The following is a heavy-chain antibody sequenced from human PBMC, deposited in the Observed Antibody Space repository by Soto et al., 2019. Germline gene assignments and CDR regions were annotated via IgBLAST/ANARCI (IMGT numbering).Heavy chain of an antibody. D-gene: IGHD5-12*01. CDR2: ISSSSSTI. J-gene: IGHJ4*02. Sequence: PGGSLRLSCAASGFTFSSYSMNWVRQAPGKGLEWVSYISSSSSTIYYADSVKGRFTISRDNAKNSLYLQMNSLRAEDTAVYYCARARYSGYDSPFDYWGQGTLVTVSS. CDR3: ARARYSGYDSPFDY. CDR1: GFTFSSYS. V-gene: IGHV3-48*01.